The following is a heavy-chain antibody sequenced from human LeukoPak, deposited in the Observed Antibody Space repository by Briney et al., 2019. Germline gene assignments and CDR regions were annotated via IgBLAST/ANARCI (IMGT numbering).Heavy chain of an antibody. CDR3: AKELTALLWFGELGY. D-gene: IGHD3-10*01. CDR2: MSYDGDNK. J-gene: IGHJ4*02. CDR1: GFTFSSYA. Sequence: GRSLRLSCAASGFTFSSYAMHWVRQAPGKGLEWVAVMSYDGDNKFYAASVKGRFTISRDNSKNALYLQMHSLRAEDTAVYYCAKELTALLWFGELGYWGQGTLVTVSS. V-gene: IGHV3-30*04.